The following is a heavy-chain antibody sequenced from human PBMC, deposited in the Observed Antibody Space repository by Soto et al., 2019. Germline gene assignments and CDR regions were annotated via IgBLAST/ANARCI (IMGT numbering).Heavy chain of an antibody. CDR1: GFTFSSYW. D-gene: IGHD6-6*01. J-gene: IGHJ6*02. CDR3: ARYHHSSSSYYYDGMDV. Sequence: EVQLVESGGGLVQPGGSLRLSCAASGFTFSSYWMSWVRQAPGKGLEWVANIKQDGSEKYYVDSVKGRFTISRDNAKNSLYLQMNSLRAEDTAVYYCARYHHSSSSYYYDGMDVWGQGTTVTVSS. V-gene: IGHV3-7*01. CDR2: IKQDGSEK.